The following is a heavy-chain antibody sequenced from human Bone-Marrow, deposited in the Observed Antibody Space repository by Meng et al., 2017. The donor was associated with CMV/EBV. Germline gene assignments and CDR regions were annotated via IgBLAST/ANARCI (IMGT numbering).Heavy chain of an antibody. CDR2: ISSSSTYI. J-gene: IGHJ3*02. CDR3: ARVGDFWSGYDAFDI. D-gene: IGHD3-3*01. CDR1: GFIFSDFT. V-gene: IGHV3-21*01. Sequence: GESLKISCAASGFIFSDFTVNWVRQAPGKGLEWVSSISSSSTYIYYGDSVKGRFTVSRDNAKNSLYLQMNSLRAGDTAVYYCARVGDFWSGYDAFDIWGQGTMVTVSS.